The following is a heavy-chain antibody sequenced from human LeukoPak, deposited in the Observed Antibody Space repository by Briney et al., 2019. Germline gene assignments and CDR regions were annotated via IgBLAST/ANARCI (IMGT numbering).Heavy chain of an antibody. Sequence: GGSLKLSCAASGFTFSDSGIHWVRQASGKGLEWVGRIRSKAKKYATAYCASVRGRFTISRDDSKNMAYLQMNSLKTEDTAVYYCTRHGPSGTIDDFDFWGQGALVTVSS. CDR1: GFTFSDSG. J-gene: IGHJ4*02. CDR3: TRHGPSGTIDDFDF. D-gene: IGHD1-14*01. V-gene: IGHV3-73*01. CDR2: IRSKAKKYAT.